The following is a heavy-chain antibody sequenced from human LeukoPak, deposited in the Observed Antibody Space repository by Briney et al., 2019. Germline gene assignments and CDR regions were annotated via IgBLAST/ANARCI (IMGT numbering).Heavy chain of an antibody. CDR3: ASANCGGDWSYDY. CDR2: IYSGGST. V-gene: IGHV3-53*01. Sequence: PGESLRHSCELSGFTLSSNYMSWVRQTPGKGLEWVSVIYSGGSTYYADSVKGRFTIPRDNSKNTLDLQINSRRAEDTAVYYCASANCGGDWSYDYWGQGTLVTVSS. CDR1: GFTLSSNY. J-gene: IGHJ4*02. D-gene: IGHD2-21*02.